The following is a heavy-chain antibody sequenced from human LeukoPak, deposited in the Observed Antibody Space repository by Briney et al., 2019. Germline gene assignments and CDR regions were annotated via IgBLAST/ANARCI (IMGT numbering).Heavy chain of an antibody. CDR2: IIPIFGTA. CDR3: ARGHLGELLWFGEPNLLHLDP. Sequence: GASVKVSCKASGGTFSSYAISWVRQAPGQGLEWMGGIIPIFGTANYAQKFQGRVTITADKSTSTAYMELSSLRSEDTAVYYCARGHLGELLWFGEPNLLHLDPWGQGTLVTVSS. V-gene: IGHV1-69*06. J-gene: IGHJ5*02. D-gene: IGHD3-10*01. CDR1: GGTFSSYA.